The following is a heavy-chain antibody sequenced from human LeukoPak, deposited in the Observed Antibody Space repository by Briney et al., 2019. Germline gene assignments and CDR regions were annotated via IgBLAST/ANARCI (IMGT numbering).Heavy chain of an antibody. D-gene: IGHD4-11*01. J-gene: IGHJ4*02. CDR3: ARGYDYSKTGY. Sequence: PSETLSLTCAVHGGSLSGQYWSWIRQPPGKGMDWIGEIHPSGSTNYNPSLESRVIISLDTSKNQFSLRLSSVTAADTALYYCARGYDYSKTGYWGQGTLVTVSS. CDR2: IHPSGST. CDR1: GGSLSGQY. V-gene: IGHV4-34*01.